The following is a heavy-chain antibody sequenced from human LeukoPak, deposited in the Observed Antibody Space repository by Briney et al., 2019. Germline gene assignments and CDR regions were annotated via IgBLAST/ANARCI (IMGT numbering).Heavy chain of an antibody. CDR2: IYYSGST. D-gene: IGHD1-26*01. CDR3: ARHGPYLGRLGWFDP. CDR1: GASISNYY. Sequence: SETLSLTCTVSGASISNYYWSWIRQPPGKGLEWIGYIYYSGSTYHNPSLKSRVTISVDTSKNQFSLKLSSVTAADTAVYYCARHGPYLGRLGWFDPWGQGTLVTVSS. J-gene: IGHJ5*02. V-gene: IGHV4-59*01.